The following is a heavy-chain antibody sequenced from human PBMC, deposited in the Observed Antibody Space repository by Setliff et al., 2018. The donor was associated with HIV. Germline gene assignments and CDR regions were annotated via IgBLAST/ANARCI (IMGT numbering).Heavy chain of an antibody. Sequence: SETLSLTCTVSGGSISSYYWSWIRQPPGKGLEWIGYIYYNGNTNYNPSLKSRVTISVDTSKNQLSLYLQMNGLRVEDTAVYYCAKDGISGGAYPPYYFDYWGHGTLVTVSS. D-gene: IGHD2-15*01. CDR2: IYYNGNT. J-gene: IGHJ4*01. V-gene: IGHV4-59*12. CDR3: AKDGISGGAYPPYYFDY. CDR1: GGSISSYY.